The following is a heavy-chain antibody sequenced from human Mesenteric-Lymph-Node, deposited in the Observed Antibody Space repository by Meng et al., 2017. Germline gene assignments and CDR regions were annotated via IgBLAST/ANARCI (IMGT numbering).Heavy chain of an antibody. CDR2: INAGNGNT. D-gene: IGHD4-23*01. CDR3: ARANLRSGTATVTPGGDY. CDR1: GYTFTSYA. V-gene: IGHV1-3*01. J-gene: IGHJ4*02. Sequence: QGQLVQAGAEVKKPGASVKVSCKASGYTFTSYAMHWVRQAPGQRLEWMGWINAGNGNTKYSQKFQGRVTITRDTSASTAYMELSSLRSEDTAVYYCARANLRSGTATVTPGGDYWGQGTLVTVSS.